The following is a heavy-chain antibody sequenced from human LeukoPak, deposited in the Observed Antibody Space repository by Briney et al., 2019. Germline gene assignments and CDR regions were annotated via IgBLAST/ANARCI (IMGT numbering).Heavy chain of an antibody. CDR1: GYTFSRYV. CDR2: INAGNGGT. J-gene: IGHJ4*02. CDR3: VRDDCGATCYPGGY. D-gene: IGHD2-21*01. Sequence: ASVKVSCKSSGYTFSRYVVHLVRQAPGQRPELMGWINAGNGGTKYSQNFHGRVTITWDRSANTGYMELRSLTSEDTALYYCVRDDCGATCYPGGYWGQGHLVAVSS. V-gene: IGHV1-3*01.